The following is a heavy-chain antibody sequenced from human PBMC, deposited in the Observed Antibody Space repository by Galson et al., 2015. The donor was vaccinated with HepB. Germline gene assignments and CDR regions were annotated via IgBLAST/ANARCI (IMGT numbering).Heavy chain of an antibody. CDR3: AKDQRTRGLCDAFDF. V-gene: IGHV3-23*01. CDR1: GFTFSNYA. J-gene: IGHJ3*01. D-gene: IGHD2-21*01. CDR2: ISGSGGST. Sequence: SLRLSCAASGFTFSNYAMSWVRQAPGKGLEWVSAISGSGGSTYYADSVKGRFTISRDNSKNTLYLQMNSLRAEDTAVYYCAKDQRTRGLCDAFDFWGQGTMVTVSS.